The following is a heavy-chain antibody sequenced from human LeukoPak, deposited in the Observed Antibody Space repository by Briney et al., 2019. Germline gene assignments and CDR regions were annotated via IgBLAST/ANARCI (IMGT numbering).Heavy chain of an antibody. Sequence: GGSLRLSCAASGFTFSTYWMTWVRQAPGKGLEWVANIKQDGSEKYYEDSMKGRFTISRDNAKSSLYLQMKRLRAEDTAVYYCVRDVAYDFRNPYRYFQHWGQGTLVTVSS. CDR1: GFTFSTYW. J-gene: IGHJ1*01. V-gene: IGHV3-7*01. CDR3: VRDVAYDFRNPYRYFQH. D-gene: IGHD3-3*01. CDR2: IKQDGSEK.